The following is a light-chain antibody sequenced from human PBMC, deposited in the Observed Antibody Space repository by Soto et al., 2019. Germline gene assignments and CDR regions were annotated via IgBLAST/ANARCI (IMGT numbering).Light chain of an antibody. Sequence: QPVLTQPASVSGSPGQSITISCTGTSSDVGGYNYVSWYQQHPGKAPKLMIYDVSSRPSGVSNRFSGSKSGNTASLTISGLQAEDEADYYCTSYTSSSTRGVFGGGTKVTVL. CDR2: DVS. CDR1: SSDVGGYNY. CDR3: TSYTSSSTRGV. J-gene: IGLJ2*01. V-gene: IGLV2-14*03.